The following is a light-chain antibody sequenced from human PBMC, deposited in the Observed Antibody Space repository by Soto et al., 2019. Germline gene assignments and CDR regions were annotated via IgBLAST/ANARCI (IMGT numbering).Light chain of an antibody. V-gene: IGKV3-20*01. Sequence: EIGLTHSPGTLSLSPGERATVSCRVSQSINSKPLVWNQRKFGQAPRLLIYNTSSRATGIPDRFSGRVSGTDFTLSISRVEPEDLAVYYCQHYGGSFIFGPGTKVDFK. J-gene: IGKJ3*01. CDR1: QSINSKP. CDR2: NTS. CDR3: QHYGGSFI.